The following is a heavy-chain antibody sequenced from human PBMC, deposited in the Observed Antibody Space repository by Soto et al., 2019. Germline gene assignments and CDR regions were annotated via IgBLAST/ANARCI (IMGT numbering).Heavy chain of an antibody. J-gene: IGHJ3*02. Sequence: ASVKVSCKSSGYTSTSYDINWVRQATGQGLEWMGWMNPNSGNTGYAQKFQGRVTMTRNTSISTAYMELSSLRSEDTAVYYCARGYGTPYGAFDIWGQGTMVTVSS. CDR2: MNPNSGNT. V-gene: IGHV1-8*01. D-gene: IGHD1-1*01. CDR1: GYTSTSYD. CDR3: ARGYGTPYGAFDI.